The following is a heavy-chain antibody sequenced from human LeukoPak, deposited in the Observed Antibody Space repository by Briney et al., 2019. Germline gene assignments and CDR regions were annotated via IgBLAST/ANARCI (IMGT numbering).Heavy chain of an antibody. J-gene: IGHJ4*02. CDR1: GGSISSSSYY. D-gene: IGHD5-12*01. Sequence: SETLSLTCTVSGGSISSSSYYWGWIRQPPGKGLEWIGNVDYSGSTYYNPSLKSRVTISVDTSNDQFSLKLKSVTATDTAVYYCATGYQLVFDSWGQGTLVTVSS. CDR3: ATGYQLVFDS. CDR2: VDYSGST. V-gene: IGHV4-39*01.